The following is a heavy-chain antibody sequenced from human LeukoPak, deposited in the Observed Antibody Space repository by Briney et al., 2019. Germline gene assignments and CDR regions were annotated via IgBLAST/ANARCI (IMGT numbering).Heavy chain of an antibody. Sequence: SETLSLTCTVSGGSISRGDYYWSWIRQPPGKGLEWIGYIYYSGITYYNPSLKSRVTISVDTSKNHFSLKLSSVTAADTAVYYCARYSLRYYFDYWGQGTLVTVSS. CDR3: ARYSLRYYFDY. V-gene: IGHV4-30-4*01. D-gene: IGHD2-15*01. CDR2: IYYSGIT. J-gene: IGHJ4*02. CDR1: GGSISRGDYY.